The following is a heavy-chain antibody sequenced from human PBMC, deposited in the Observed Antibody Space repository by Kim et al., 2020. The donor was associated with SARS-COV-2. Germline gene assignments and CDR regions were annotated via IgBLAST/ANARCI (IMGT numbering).Heavy chain of an antibody. CDR2: ISGDGGST. CDR3: AKEEVPAAIPFYDILTGYPEPYHDAFDI. D-gene: IGHD3-9*01. Sequence: GGSLRLSCAASGFTFDDYAMHWVRQAPGKGLEWVSLISGDGGSTYYADSVKGRFTISRDNSKNSLYLQMNSLRTEDTALYYCAKEEVPAAIPFYDILTGYPEPYHDAFDIWGQGTMVTVSS. J-gene: IGHJ3*02. V-gene: IGHV3-43*02. CDR1: GFTFDDYA.